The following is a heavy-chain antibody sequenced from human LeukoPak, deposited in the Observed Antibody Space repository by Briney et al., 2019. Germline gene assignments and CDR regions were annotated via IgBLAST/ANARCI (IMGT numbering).Heavy chain of an antibody. J-gene: IGHJ3*02. CDR3: TTYRLDDAFDM. CDR1: GFPFSSYW. Sequence: GGSLRLSCVASGFPFSSYWMTWVRQAPGKGLEWVGRIKSKTDGGTTDYAALVKGRFTISRDDSKNTQYLQMNSLNTEDTAIYYCTTYRLDDAFDMWGQGTMVTVSS. V-gene: IGHV3-15*01. CDR2: IKSKTDGGTT.